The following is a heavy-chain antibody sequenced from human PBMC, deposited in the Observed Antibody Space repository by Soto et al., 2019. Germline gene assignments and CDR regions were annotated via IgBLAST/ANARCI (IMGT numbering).Heavy chain of an antibody. J-gene: IGHJ3*02. Sequence: SGPTLVNPTHTLALTCTLSGISLSTSGVGLGWIRQTPGKALEWLALVYWNDDKHYSPSLKSRLTITKDTSKNQAILTMTKMDPVDKATYFCARGLATLPVFAFDIWGQGTVVTVSS. CDR1: GISLSTSGVG. CDR3: ARGLATLPVFAFDI. CDR2: VYWNDDK. D-gene: IGHD1-1*01. V-gene: IGHV2-5*01.